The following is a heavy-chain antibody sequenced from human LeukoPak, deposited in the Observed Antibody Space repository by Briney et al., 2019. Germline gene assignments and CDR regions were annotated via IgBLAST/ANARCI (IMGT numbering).Heavy chain of an antibody. J-gene: IGHJ4*02. D-gene: IGHD1-26*01. CDR1: GGSISSYY. Sequence: SETLSLTCTVSGGSISSYYWSWIRQPPGKGLEWIGYIYYSGSTNYNPSLKSRVTISVDTSKSQFTLKLSSVTAADTAVYYCAKKDGGSYCFDYWGQGSLVTVSS. CDR2: IYYSGST. CDR3: AKKDGGSYCFDY. V-gene: IGHV4-59*08.